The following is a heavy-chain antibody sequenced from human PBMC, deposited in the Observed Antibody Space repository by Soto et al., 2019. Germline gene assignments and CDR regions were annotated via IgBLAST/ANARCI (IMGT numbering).Heavy chain of an antibody. J-gene: IGHJ3*01. CDR3: GRGNNCDEAMYFDV. CDR2: IIPLLGTA. V-gene: IGHV1-69*08. Sequence: QVQLVQSGAEVKKPGSSVKVSCKASGGMFSSYTISWVRQAPGQGLEWVGRIIPLLGTANYAQKFQGRVTLAQDKSTRTPDIDLSGLRSADTAVYYCGRGNNCDEAMYFDVWGQGTMVTVSS. CDR1: GGMFSSYT. D-gene: IGHD1-1*01.